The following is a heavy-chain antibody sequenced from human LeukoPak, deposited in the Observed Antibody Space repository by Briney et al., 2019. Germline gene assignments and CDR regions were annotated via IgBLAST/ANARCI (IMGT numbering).Heavy chain of an antibody. CDR3: AKYVPSTTKPTRYFDY. Sequence: QPGGSLRLSCAASGFTFSSYAMHWVRQAPGKGLEWVAVISYDGSNKYYADSVKGRFTISRDNSKNMLYLQMNSLRAEDTAVYYCAKYVPSTTKPTRYFDYWGQGTLVTVSS. D-gene: IGHD4-17*01. CDR2: ISYDGSNK. J-gene: IGHJ4*02. CDR1: GFTFSSYA. V-gene: IGHV3-30*04.